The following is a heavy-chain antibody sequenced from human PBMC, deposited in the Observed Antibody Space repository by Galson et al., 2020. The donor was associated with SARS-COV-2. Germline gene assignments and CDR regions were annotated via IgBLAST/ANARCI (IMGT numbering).Heavy chain of an antibody. V-gene: IGHV4-34*01. CDR2: INHSGST. Sequence: SETLSLTCAVYGGSFSGYYWSWIRQPPGKGLEWIGEINHSGSTNYNPSLKSRVTISVDTSKNQFSLKLSSVTAADTAVYYCASNEYQLLSPRYYYGMDVWGQGTTVTVSS. D-gene: IGHD2-2*01. CDR3: ASNEYQLLSPRYYYGMDV. J-gene: IGHJ6*02. CDR1: GGSFSGYY.